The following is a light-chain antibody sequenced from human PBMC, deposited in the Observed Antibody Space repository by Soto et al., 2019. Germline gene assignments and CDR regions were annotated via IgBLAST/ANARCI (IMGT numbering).Light chain of an antibody. Sequence: EIVMTQSPATLSLSPQDRAALSCRAIQSVNSELAWYQQKPGQPPRLLIYGASTRATGVPARFTGSESGSEFTLTISGLQSEDFAVYYCQQGHNWPLTFGQGTRREI. CDR3: QQGHNWPLT. CDR2: GAS. CDR1: QSVNSE. J-gene: IGKJ2*01. V-gene: IGKV3-15*01.